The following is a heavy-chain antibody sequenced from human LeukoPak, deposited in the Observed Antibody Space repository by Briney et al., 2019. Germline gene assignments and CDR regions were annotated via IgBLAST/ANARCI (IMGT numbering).Heavy chain of an antibody. CDR2: ITNKATSYTT. J-gene: IGHJ4*02. CDR1: GFTFSDHY. Sequence: GGSLRLSCAASGFTFSDHYMDWVRQAPGKGLEWVGRITNKATSYTTEYAASVKARFTISRDDSKNSLYLQMDSLKTEDSAVYYCTRCEQRYYDIWGQGTLVTVSS. D-gene: IGHD3-9*01. CDR3: TRCEQRYYDI. V-gene: IGHV3-72*01.